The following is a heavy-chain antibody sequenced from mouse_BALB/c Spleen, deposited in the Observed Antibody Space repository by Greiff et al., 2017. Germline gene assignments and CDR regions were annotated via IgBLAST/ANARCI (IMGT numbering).Heavy chain of an antibody. CDR1: GFTFSSYW. CDR3: SGYRYGDYAMDY. V-gene: IGHV6-6*02. Sequence: EVKVEESGGGLVQPGGSMKLSCVASGFTFSSYWMSWVRQSPEKGLEWVAEIRLKSDNYATHYAESVKGKFTISRDDSKSRLYLQMNSLRAEDTGIYYCSGYRYGDYAMDYWGQGTSVTVSS. CDR2: IRLKSDNYAT. J-gene: IGHJ4*01. D-gene: IGHD2-14*01.